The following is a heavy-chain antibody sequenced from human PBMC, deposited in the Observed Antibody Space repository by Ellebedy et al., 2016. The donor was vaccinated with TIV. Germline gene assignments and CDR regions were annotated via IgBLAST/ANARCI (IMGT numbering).Heavy chain of an antibody. V-gene: IGHV3-23*01. Sequence: GESLKISXAASGFTFSSYAMSWVRQAPGKGLEWVSAISGSGGSTYYADSVKGRFTISRDNSKNTLYLQMNSLRAEDTAVYYCAKDWRLLWTLFRVFWYYWGQGTLVTVSS. CDR3: AKDWRLLWTLFRVFWYY. D-gene: IGHD3-10*01. J-gene: IGHJ4*02. CDR1: GFTFSSYA. CDR2: ISGSGGST.